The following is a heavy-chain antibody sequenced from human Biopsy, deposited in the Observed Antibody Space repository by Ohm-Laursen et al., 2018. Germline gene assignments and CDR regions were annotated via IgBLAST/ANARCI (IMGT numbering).Heavy chain of an antibody. J-gene: IGHJ3*01. CDR1: GYAVNDYF. D-gene: IGHD3-16*01. CDR2: ISPNSGGT. Sequence: ASVKVSCKGSGYAVNDYFLHWLRQAPGQGPEWMGWISPNSGGTNYAQKFQGRVTMTTDTSTSTVYLELRRLISDDTAVYYCARDIMNRIAGLVARSDVFDVWGQGTTVIVSS. V-gene: IGHV1-2*02. CDR3: ARDIMNRIAGLVARSDVFDV.